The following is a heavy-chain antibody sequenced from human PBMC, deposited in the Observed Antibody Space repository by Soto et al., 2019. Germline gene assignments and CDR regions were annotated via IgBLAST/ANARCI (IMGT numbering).Heavy chain of an antibody. CDR3: AKDMAGQLVHHAYYFDY. CDR2: ISWDGGST. CDR1: GFTFDDYT. D-gene: IGHD6-6*01. V-gene: IGHV3-43*01. J-gene: IGHJ4*02. Sequence: EVQLVESGGVVVQPGGSLRLSCAASGFTFDDYTMHWVRQAPGKGLEWVSLISWDGGSTYYADSVKGRFTISRDNSKNSLYLQMNSLRTEDTALYYCAKDMAGQLVHHAYYFDYWGQGTLVTVSS.